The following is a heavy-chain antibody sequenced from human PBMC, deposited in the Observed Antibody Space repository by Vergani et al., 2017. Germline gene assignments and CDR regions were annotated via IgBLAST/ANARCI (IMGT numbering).Heavy chain of an antibody. V-gene: IGHV4-38-2*01. J-gene: IGHJ4*02. Sequence: QVQLQESGPGLVKPSETLSLTCAVSGYSISSGYYWGWIRQPPGKGLEWIGSIYHSGSTYYNPSLKSRVTISVDTSKNQFSLKLSSVTAAVTAVYYCARHTFTFGGVIVTYFDYWGQGTLVTVSS. CDR2: IYHSGST. CDR1: GYSISSGYY. CDR3: ARHTFTFGGVIVTYFDY. D-gene: IGHD3-16*02.